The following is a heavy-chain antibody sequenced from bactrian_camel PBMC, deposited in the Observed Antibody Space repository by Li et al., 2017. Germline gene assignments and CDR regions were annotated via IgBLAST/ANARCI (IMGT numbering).Heavy chain of an antibody. Sequence: QLVESGGGSVQAGGSLRLSCTASGYSDSPYCMAWFRQAPGKEREAIVAMNRGGAHTAYADSVKGRFTITLDAAKNTLYLQMTSLHFEDTGIYYCAAADSRPVGGNYSPLWVSEYNYWGQGTQVTVS. J-gene: IGHJ4*01. CDR1: GYSDSPYC. CDR3: AAADSRPVGGNYSPLWVSEYNY. CDR2: MNRGGAHT. V-gene: IGHV3S26*01. D-gene: IGHD2*01.